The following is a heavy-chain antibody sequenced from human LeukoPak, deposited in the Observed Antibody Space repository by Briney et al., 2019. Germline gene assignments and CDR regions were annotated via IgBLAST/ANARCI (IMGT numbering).Heavy chain of an antibody. Sequence: ASVKVSCRASGYSFNNFGISCARQAPGEGLEWMGGISVYNGNTNYAQKLQGRVTMTTDTSTTTAYMELRSLRSDNTAVYYCARGEAAARHFDYWGQGTLVTVSS. D-gene: IGHD6-13*01. CDR3: ARGEAAARHFDY. V-gene: IGHV1-18*01. CDR1: GYSFNNFG. J-gene: IGHJ4*02. CDR2: ISVYNGNT.